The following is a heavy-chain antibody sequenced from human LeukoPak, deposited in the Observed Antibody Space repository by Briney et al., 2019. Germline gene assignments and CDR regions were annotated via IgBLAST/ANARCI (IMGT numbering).Heavy chain of an antibody. CDR1: GYTFASYG. Sequence: ASVKVSCKASGYTFASYGISWVRQAPGQGLEWMGWISAYNGNTNYAQKLQGRVTMTTDTSTSTAYMELRSLRSDDTAVYYCARDRGSSSSWYSDYWGQGTLVTVSS. CDR3: ARDRGSSSSWYSDY. V-gene: IGHV1-18*01. CDR2: ISAYNGNT. J-gene: IGHJ4*02. D-gene: IGHD6-13*01.